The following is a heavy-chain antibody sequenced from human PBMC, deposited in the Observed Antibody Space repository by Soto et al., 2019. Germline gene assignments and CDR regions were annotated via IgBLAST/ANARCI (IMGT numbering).Heavy chain of an antibody. CDR3: ARGGPRYSGSLGDY. V-gene: IGHV4-34*01. J-gene: IGHJ4*02. CDR2: INHSGST. D-gene: IGHD1-26*01. Sequence: PSETLSLTCALYGGSFSGYYWSWIRQPPGKGLEWIGEINHSGSTNYNPSLKSRVTISVDTSKNQFSLKLSSVTAADTAVYYCARGGPRYSGSLGDYWGQGTLVTVSS. CDR1: GGSFSGYY.